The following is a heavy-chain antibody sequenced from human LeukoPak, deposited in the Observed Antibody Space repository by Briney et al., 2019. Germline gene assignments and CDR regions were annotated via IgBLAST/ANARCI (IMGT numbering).Heavy chain of an antibody. CDR2: IIPIFGTA. V-gene: IGHV1-69*01. CDR1: GGTFSSYA. J-gene: IGHJ4*02. Sequence: SVKVSCKASGGTFSSYAISWVRQAPGQGLEWMGGIIPIFGTANYAQKFQGRVTITADESTGTAYMELSSLRSEDTAVYYCARAPRGGYSYGSYYFDYWGQGTLVTVSS. D-gene: IGHD5-18*01. CDR3: ARAPRGGYSYGSYYFDY.